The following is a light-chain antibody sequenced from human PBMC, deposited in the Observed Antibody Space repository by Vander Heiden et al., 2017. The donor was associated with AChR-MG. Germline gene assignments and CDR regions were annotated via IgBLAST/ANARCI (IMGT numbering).Light chain of an antibody. CDR3: CSYGGSYTSLWV. CDR2: DVS. J-gene: IGLJ3*02. CDR1: SSDVGGYNY. V-gene: IGLV2-11*01. Sequence: QSALTQPRSVSGSPGQSVSIPCTGTSSDVGGYNYVSWYQQRPSKAPKLMIYDVSKRPSGIPDRFSGSKTGNTASLTISELQAEDEADYYCCSYGGSYTSLWVFGGGTKLTVL.